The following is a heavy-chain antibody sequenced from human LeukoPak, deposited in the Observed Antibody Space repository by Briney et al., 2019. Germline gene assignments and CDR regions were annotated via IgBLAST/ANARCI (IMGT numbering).Heavy chain of an antibody. CDR2: ISGSGGST. D-gene: IGHD3-10*02. J-gene: IGHJ4*02. CDR3: AKPVLRVSGEYLFDY. Sequence: PRGSLRLSCAASGFTFSSYGMSWVRQAPGKGLEWVSAISGSGGSTYYADSVKGRFTISRDNSKNTLYLQMNSLRAEDTAVYYCAKPVLRVSGEYLFDYWGQGTLVTVSS. V-gene: IGHV3-23*01. CDR1: GFTFSSYG.